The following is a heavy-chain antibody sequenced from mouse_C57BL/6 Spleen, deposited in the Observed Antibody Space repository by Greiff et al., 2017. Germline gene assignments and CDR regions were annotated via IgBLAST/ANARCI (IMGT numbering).Heavy chain of an antibody. J-gene: IGHJ4*01. CDR2: IYPRSGNT. Sequence: QVQLQQSGAELARPGASVKLSCKASGYTFTSYGISWVKQRTGQGLEWIGEIYPRSGNTYYNEKFKGKATLTADKSSSTAYMELRILTSEDSAVYFCARCDYDRGYYAMDYWGQGTSVTVSS. CDR3: ARCDYDRGYYAMDY. D-gene: IGHD2-4*01. V-gene: IGHV1-81*01. CDR1: GYTFTSYG.